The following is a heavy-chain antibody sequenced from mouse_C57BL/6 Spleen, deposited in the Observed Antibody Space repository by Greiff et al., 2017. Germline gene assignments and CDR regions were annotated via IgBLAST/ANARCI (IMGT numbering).Heavy chain of an antibody. CDR3: ARGSDYDGIYAMDY. D-gene: IGHD2-4*01. J-gene: IGHJ4*01. CDR2: IDPSDSYT. V-gene: IGHV1-69*01. CDR1: GYTFTSYW. Sequence: QVQLQQPGAELVMPGASVKLSCKASGYTFTSYWMHWVKQRPGQGLEWIGEIDPSDSYTNYNQKFKGNSTLTVDKSSSTAYMQLSSLTSEDSAVYYCARGSDYDGIYAMDYWGQGTSVTVSS.